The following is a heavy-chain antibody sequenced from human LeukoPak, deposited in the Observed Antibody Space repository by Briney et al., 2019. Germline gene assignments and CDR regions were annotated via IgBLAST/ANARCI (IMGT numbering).Heavy chain of an antibody. V-gene: IGHV4-39*01. CDR1: GGSISSSSYY. CDR2: IYHSGST. J-gene: IGHJ5*02. D-gene: IGHD2-15*01. CDR3: ARPMAECSGGSCYSAPNNWFDP. Sequence: PSETLSLTCTVSGGSISSSSYYWGWIRQPPGKGLEWIGGIYHSGSTYYNPSLKSRVTISVDTSKNQFSLKLSSVTAADTAVYYCARPMAECSGGSCYSAPNNWFDPWGQGTLVTVSS.